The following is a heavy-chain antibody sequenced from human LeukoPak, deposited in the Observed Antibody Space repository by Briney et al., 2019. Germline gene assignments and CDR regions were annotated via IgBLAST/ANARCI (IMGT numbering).Heavy chain of an antibody. Sequence: SETLSLTCTVSGGSISSYYWSWIRQPPGKGLEWIGYIYYSGSTNYNPSLKSRVTISVDTFKNQFSLKLSSVTAADTAVYYCARVTAMVNFDYWGQGTLVTVSS. J-gene: IGHJ4*02. CDR3: ARVTAMVNFDY. CDR2: IYYSGST. D-gene: IGHD5-18*01. CDR1: GGSISSYY. V-gene: IGHV4-59*01.